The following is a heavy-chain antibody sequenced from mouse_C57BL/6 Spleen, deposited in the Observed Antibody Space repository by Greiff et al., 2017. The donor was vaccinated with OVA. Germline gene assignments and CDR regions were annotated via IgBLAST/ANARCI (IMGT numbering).Heavy chain of an antibody. J-gene: IGHJ2*01. D-gene: IGHD3-3*01. CDR1: GFNIKDYY. CDR2: IDPEDGDT. Sequence: EVQLQQSGAELVRPGASVKLSCTASGFNIKDYYMHWVKQRPEQGLEWIGRIDPEDGDTEYAPKFQGKANMTADTSSNTAYLQLSSLTSEDTAVYYCTTKGPEIGRTGYFDYWGQGTTLTVSS. CDR3: TTKGPEIGRTGYFDY. V-gene: IGHV14-1*01.